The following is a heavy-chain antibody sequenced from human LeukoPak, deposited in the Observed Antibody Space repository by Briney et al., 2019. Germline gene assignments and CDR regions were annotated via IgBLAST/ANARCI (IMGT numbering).Heavy chain of an antibody. CDR2: INPNSGGT. J-gene: IGHJ4*02. Sequence: ASVTVSCKSSVYTFTVYYMHWVRQAPGQGLEWMGWINPNSGGTNYAQKFQGRVTMARDTSISTAYMELSRLRSDDTAVYYCARAGSYKDFYYFDYWGQGTLVTVSS. CDR1: VYTFTVYY. D-gene: IGHD1-26*01. V-gene: IGHV1-2*02. CDR3: ARAGSYKDFYYFDY.